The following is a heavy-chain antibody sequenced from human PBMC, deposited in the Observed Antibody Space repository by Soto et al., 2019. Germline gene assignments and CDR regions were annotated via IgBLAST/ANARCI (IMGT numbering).Heavy chain of an antibody. D-gene: IGHD6-19*01. CDR1: GFTFSSYS. CDR2: ISSSSYI. CDR3: ARVGSSGWYSNY. V-gene: IGHV3-21*01. J-gene: IGHJ4*02. Sequence: GGSLRLSCAASGFTFSSYSMNWVRQAPGKGLEWVSSISSSSYIYYADSVKGRFTISRDNAKNSLYLQMNSLRAEDTAVYYCARVGSSGWYSNYWGQGTLVTVSS.